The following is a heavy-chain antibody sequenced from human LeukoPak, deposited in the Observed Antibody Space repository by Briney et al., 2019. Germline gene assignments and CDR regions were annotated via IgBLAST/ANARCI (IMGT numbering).Heavy chain of an antibody. CDR1: GGTFSSYA. CDR2: IIPIFDTP. V-gene: IGHV1-69*13. Sequence: ASVKVSCKASGGTFSSYAISWVRQAPGQGLEWMGGIIPIFDTPNYAQKFQGRVTITADESTSTAYMELSSLRSEDTAVYYCARDRRSYGYDAFDIWGQGTMVTVS. CDR3: ARDRRSYGYDAFDI. D-gene: IGHD5-18*01. J-gene: IGHJ3*02.